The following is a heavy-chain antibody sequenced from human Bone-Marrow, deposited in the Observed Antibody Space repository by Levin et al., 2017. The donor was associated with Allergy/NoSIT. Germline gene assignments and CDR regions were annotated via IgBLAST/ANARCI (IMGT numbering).Heavy chain of an antibody. J-gene: IGHJ5*02. CDR2: IYYSGST. CDR3: ARSNLRYSSSWVHFDP. Sequence: SQTLSLTCTVSGGSISSYYWSWIRQPPGKGLEWIGYIYYSGSTNYNPSLKSRVTISVDTSKNQFSLKLSSVTAADTAVYYCARSNLRYSSSWVHFDPWGQGTLVTVSS. CDR1: GGSISSYY. D-gene: IGHD6-13*01. V-gene: IGHV4-59*01.